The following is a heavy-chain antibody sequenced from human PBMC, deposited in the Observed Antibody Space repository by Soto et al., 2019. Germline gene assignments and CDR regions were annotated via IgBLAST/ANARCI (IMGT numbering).Heavy chain of an antibody. V-gene: IGHV4-61*01. D-gene: IGHD3-9*01. CDR1: GGSVSSGSYY. CDR2: IYHSGST. J-gene: IGHJ6*02. CDR3: ARGKYYDILTGYRDNYYYGMDV. Sequence: SETLSLTCTVSGGSVSSGSYYWSWIRQPPGKGLEWIGYIYHSGSTYYNPSLKSRVTISVDTSKNQFSLKLSSVTAADTAVYYCARGKYYDILTGYRDNYYYGMDVWGQGTTVTVS.